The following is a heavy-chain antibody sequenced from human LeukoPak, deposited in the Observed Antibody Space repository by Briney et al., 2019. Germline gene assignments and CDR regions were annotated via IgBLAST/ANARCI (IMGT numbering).Heavy chain of an antibody. CDR2: IIPIFGTA. J-gene: IGHJ6*03. CDR3: ARETNYDFWSGYYTLYYYYMDV. V-gene: IGHV1-69*13. CDR1: GGTFSSYA. Sequence: SVKVSCKASGGTFSSYAISWLRQAPGQGLEWMGGIIPIFGTANYAQKFQGRVTITADESTSTAYMELSSLRSEDTAVYYCARETNYDFWSGYYTLYYYYMDVWGKGTTVTVSS. D-gene: IGHD3-3*01.